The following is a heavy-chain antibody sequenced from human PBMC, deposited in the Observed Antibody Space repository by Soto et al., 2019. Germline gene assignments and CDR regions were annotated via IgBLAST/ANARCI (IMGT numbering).Heavy chain of an antibody. Sequence: ASVKVSCKASGYTFTSYGISWVRQAPGQGLEWMGWVSGFNGNTNYAQKLQGRVTMTTDTSTSTAYMELRSLRSDDTAIYYCARDGARYYDSSGYPFRHWGRG. V-gene: IGHV1-18*01. J-gene: IGHJ1*01. CDR3: ARDGARYYDSSGYPFRH. CDR2: VSGFNGNT. D-gene: IGHD3-22*01. CDR1: GYTFTSYG.